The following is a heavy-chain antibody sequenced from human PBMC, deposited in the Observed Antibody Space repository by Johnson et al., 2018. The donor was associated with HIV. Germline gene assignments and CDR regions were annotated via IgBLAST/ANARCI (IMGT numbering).Heavy chain of an antibody. V-gene: IGHV3-23*04. Sequence: VQLVESGGGLVQPGGSLRLSCAASGFIFSSYAMSWVRQAPGKGLEWVSGISGSGGSTYDADSVKGRFTLSRDNSKNTLYLQMNSLRAEDTAVYYCAKYLHYYDSSGYYLDAFDIWGQGTMVTVSS. CDR2: ISGSGGST. CDR3: AKYLHYYDSSGYYLDAFDI. J-gene: IGHJ3*02. D-gene: IGHD3-22*01. CDR1: GFIFSSYA.